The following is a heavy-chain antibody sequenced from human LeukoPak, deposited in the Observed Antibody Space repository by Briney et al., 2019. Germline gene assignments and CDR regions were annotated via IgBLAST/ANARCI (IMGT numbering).Heavy chain of an antibody. CDR1: GFTFSGSA. CDR3: TRHSPGIGYYYYMDV. D-gene: IGHD6-13*01. Sequence: GGSLRLSCAASGFTFSGSAMHWVRQASGKGLEWVGRIGSKANSYATAYAASVKGRFTISRDDSKNTAYLQMNSLKTEDTAVYYCTRHSPGIGYYYYMDVWGKGTTVTVSS. CDR2: IGSKANSYAT. V-gene: IGHV3-73*01. J-gene: IGHJ6*03.